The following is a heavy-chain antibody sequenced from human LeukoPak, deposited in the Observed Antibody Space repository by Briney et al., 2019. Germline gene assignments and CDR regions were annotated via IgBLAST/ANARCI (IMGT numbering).Heavy chain of an antibody. CDR2: IYSGGST. D-gene: IGHD3-3*01. CDR1: GFTVSSNY. CDR3: AKDGTYYDFWSGYSTSAVALYY. Sequence: QTGGSLRLSCAASGFTVSSNYMSWVRQAPGKGLEWVSVIYSGGSTYYADSVKGRFTISRDNSKNTLYLQMNSLRAEDTAVYYCAKDGTYYDFWSGYSTSAVALYYWGQGTLVTVSS. J-gene: IGHJ4*02. V-gene: IGHV3-53*01.